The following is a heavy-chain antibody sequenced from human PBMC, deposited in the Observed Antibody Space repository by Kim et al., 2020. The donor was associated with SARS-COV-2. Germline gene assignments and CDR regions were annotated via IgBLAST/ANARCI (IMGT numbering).Heavy chain of an antibody. V-gene: IGHV3-11*06. Sequence: DAVKGRFTISRDNAKNSLYLQMNILRVEDTAVYYCARDKSLHYYDDAFDIWGQGTMVTVSS. D-gene: IGHD3-22*01. CDR3: ARDKSLHYYDDAFDI. J-gene: IGHJ3*02.